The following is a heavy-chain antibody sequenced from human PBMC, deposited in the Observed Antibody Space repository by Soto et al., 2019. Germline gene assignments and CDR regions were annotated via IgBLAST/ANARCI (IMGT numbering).Heavy chain of an antibody. Sequence: VQLVESGGGVVQPGRSLRLSCAASGFTFSSYGMHWVRQAPGKGLEWVAVISYDGSNKYYADSVKGRFTISRDNSKNTLYLQMNSLRAEDTAVYYCAKDLTSGWSGSYYFDYWGQGTLVTVSS. CDR3: AKDLTSGWSGSYYFDY. CDR1: GFTFSSYG. J-gene: IGHJ4*02. V-gene: IGHV3-30*18. CDR2: ISYDGSNK. D-gene: IGHD1-26*01.